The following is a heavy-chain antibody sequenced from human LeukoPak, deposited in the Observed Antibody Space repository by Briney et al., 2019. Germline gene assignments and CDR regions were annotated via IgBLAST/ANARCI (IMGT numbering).Heavy chain of an antibody. CDR2: INHSGST. CDR1: GGSFSGYY. V-gene: IGHV4-34*01. Sequence: SETLSLTCAVYGGSFSGYYWSWIRQPPGKGLEWIGEINHSGSTNYNPSLKSRVTISVDTSKNQFSLKLSSVTAADTAVYYCAKESRPCGDYVYWGQGTLVTVSS. J-gene: IGHJ4*02. CDR3: AKESRPCGDYVY. D-gene: IGHD4-17*01.